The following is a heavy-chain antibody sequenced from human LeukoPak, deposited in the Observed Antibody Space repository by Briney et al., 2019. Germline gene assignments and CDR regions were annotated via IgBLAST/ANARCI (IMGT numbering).Heavy chain of an antibody. CDR3: AGGLYGSGTGDY. J-gene: IGHJ4*02. CDR2: IYSGGST. D-gene: IGHD3-10*01. Sequence: GGSLRLSCAASGFTVSNNYMSWVRQAPGKGLEWVSVIYSGGSTYYADSVKGRFTISRDNSKNTVDLQMNSLRAEDTAVYFCAGGLYGSGTGDYWGLGTLVTVSS. CDR1: GFTVSNNY. V-gene: IGHV3-66*01.